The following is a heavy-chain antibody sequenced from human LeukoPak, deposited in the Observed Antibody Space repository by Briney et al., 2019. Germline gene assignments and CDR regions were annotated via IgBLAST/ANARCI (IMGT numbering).Heavy chain of an antibody. J-gene: IGHJ3*02. CDR1: GFTFGDYV. D-gene: IGHD6-25*01. CDR2: ISSNSGNL. CDR3: AMGRSRGAFDI. Sequence: GGSLRLSCAASGFTFGDYVMHWVRQAPGKGLEWVASISSNSGNLGYADSVKGRFTISRDNAKNSLYLQMNSLRAEDTALYYCAMGRSRGAFDIWGQGTMVTVSS. V-gene: IGHV3-9*01.